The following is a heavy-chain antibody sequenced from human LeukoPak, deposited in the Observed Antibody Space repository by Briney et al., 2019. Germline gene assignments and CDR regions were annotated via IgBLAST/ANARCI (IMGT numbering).Heavy chain of an antibody. CDR1: GLTFSSHS. Sequence: GGSLRLSCAASGLTFSSHSMNWVRQAPGKGLEWVANIKQDGSEKYYVDSVKGRFTISRDNAKNSLYLQMNSLRAEDTAVYYCARDQREYYDFWSGYYLYYYYYYMDVWGKGTTVTVSS. J-gene: IGHJ6*03. CDR2: IKQDGSEK. CDR3: ARDQREYYDFWSGYYLYYYYYYMDV. D-gene: IGHD3-3*01. V-gene: IGHV3-7*01.